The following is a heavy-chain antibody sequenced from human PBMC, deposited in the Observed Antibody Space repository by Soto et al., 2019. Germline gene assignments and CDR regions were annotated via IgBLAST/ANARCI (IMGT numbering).Heavy chain of an antibody. J-gene: IGHJ6*02. D-gene: IGHD3-3*01. CDR3: ARASFWSGYFPPPYGMDV. V-gene: IGHV5-51*01. CDR1: GYSFTSYW. CDR2: IYPGDSDT. Sequence: SVESLKISCKGSGYSFTSYWIGWVLQMPGKGLEWMGIIYPGDSDTRYSPSFQGQVTISADKSISTAYLQWSSLKASDTAMYYCARASFWSGYFPPPYGMDVWGQGTTVTVSS.